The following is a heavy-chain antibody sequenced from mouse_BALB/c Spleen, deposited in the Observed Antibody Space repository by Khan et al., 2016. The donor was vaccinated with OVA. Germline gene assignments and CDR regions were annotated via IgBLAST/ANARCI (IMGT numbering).Heavy chain of an antibody. CDR1: GFSLTSYG. CDR2: IWSGGST. CDR3: ARIFIGTTDYAVDY. Sequence: QVQLKESGPGLVQPSQSLSITCTVSGFSLTSYGVHWVRQSPGKGLEWLGVIWSGGSTDYNAAFISRLSISKDNSKSQVFFKMNSLQANDTAIYYCARIFIGTTDYAVDYWGQGTSVTVSS. D-gene: IGHD2-14*01. V-gene: IGHV2-2*02. J-gene: IGHJ4*01.